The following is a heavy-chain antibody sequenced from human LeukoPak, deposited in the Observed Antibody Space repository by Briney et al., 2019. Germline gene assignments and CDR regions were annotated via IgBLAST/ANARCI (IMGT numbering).Heavy chain of an antibody. CDR3: ARRGIEVRGLLVIGYHKEAYFFDH. J-gene: IGHJ4*02. CDR1: GFTFNSYA. Sequence: GGSLRLSCAASGFTFNSYAMSWVRQAPGKGLEWVSSISGGGSISYNADSVKGRFTISRDNSRNTMYLQMNSLRAEDTAVYFCARRGIEVRGLLVIGYHKEAYFFDHWGQGILVTVSS. D-gene: IGHD3-10*01. V-gene: IGHV3-23*01. CDR2: ISGGGSIS.